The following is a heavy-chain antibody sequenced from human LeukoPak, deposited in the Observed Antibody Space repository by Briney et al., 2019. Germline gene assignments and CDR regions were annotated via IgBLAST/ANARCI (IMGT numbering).Heavy chain of an antibody. CDR3: AKSRWETYAVRAFDI. CDR2: ISWNSGSI. J-gene: IGHJ3*02. Sequence: DRSLRLSCAASGFTFDDYAMHWVRQAPGKGLEWVSGISWNSGSIGCADSVKGRFTISRDNAKNSLYLQMNSLRAEDTAVYYCAKSRWETYAVRAFDIWGQGTMVTVSS. D-gene: IGHD1-26*01. CDR1: GFTFDDYA. V-gene: IGHV3-9*01.